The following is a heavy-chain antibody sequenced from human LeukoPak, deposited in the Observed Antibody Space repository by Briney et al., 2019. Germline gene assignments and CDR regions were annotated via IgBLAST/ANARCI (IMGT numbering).Heavy chain of an antibody. CDR2: ISGSGGST. V-gene: IGHV3-23*01. CDR3: AKGSYSSGWHYFDY. Sequence: PGGSLRLSCAASGFTFSSYAMSWVRQAPGKGPEWVSAISGSGGSTYYADSVKGRFTISRDNSKNTLYLQMNSLRAEDTAVYYCAKGSYSSGWHYFDYWGQGTLVTVSS. D-gene: IGHD6-19*01. J-gene: IGHJ4*02. CDR1: GFTFSSYA.